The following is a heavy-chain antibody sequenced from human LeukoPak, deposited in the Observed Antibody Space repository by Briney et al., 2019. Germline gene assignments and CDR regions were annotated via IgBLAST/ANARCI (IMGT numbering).Heavy chain of an antibody. J-gene: IGHJ4*02. D-gene: IGHD3-22*01. Sequence: GGSLRLSCAASGFTFDDYAMHWVRQAPGKGLELVSGISWNSGSIGYADSAKGRFTISRDNAKNSLYLQMNSLRAEDTALYYCAKAYYDSSGYYYFDYWGQGTLVTVSS. CDR3: AKAYYDSSGYYYFDY. CDR1: GFTFDDYA. CDR2: ISWNSGSI. V-gene: IGHV3-9*01.